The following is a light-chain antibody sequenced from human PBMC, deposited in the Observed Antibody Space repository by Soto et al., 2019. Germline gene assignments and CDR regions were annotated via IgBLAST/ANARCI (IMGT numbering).Light chain of an antibody. V-gene: IGLV1-40*01. CDR2: ENN. CDR3: QSYDSSLSGYV. J-gene: IGLJ1*01. Sequence: QSVLTQPPSVSEAPGQRVTISCTGSSSNIGAGYEAHWYQQVPGTAPKLLIYENNNRPSEVPDRFSGSKSGTSASLAITGLQAEDEDEYYCQSYDSSLSGYVFGTGTKLTVL. CDR1: SSNIGAGYE.